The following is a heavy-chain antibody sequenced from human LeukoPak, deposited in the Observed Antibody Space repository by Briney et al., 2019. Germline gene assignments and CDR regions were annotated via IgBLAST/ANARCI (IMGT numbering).Heavy chain of an antibody. CDR3: AKDAPRPPAVTDWYFDY. V-gene: IGHV3-30*02. J-gene: IGHJ4*02. D-gene: IGHD2-21*02. CDR1: GFTFSSYG. Sequence: GGSLRLSCAASGFTFSSYGMHWVRQAPGKGLEWVAFIRYDGSNKYYADSVKGRFTISRDNSKNTLYLQMNSLRAEDTAVYYCAKDAPRPPAVTDWYFDYWGQGTLVTVSS. CDR2: IRYDGSNK.